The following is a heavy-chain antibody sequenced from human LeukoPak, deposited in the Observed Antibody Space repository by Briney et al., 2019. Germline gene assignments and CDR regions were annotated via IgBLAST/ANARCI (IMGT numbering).Heavy chain of an antibody. D-gene: IGHD3-22*01. Sequence: GGSLRLSCAASGFTFSSYSMNWVRQAPGKGLEGVSSISSSSSYIYYADSVKGRFTISRDNAKNSLYLQMNSLRAGDTAVYYCARDRTNYYDSSGYWDYWGQGTLVTVSS. J-gene: IGHJ4*02. CDR3: ARDRTNYYDSSGYWDY. CDR1: GFTFSSYS. V-gene: IGHV3-21*01. CDR2: ISSSSSYI.